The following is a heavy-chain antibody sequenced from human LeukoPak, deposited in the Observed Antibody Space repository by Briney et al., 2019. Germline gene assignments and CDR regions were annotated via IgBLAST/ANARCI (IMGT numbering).Heavy chain of an antibody. CDR3: ARDSPGPYNWNIVHWFDP. CDR1: GYIFTRYG. Sequence: ASVKVCCKASGYIFTRYGISWVRQAPGQGLEWMGWISAYNGNTNYAQKLQGRVTMTTDTSTSTAYMELRSLGSDDTAVYYCARDSPGPYNWNIVHWFDPWGQGTLVTVSS. J-gene: IGHJ5*02. D-gene: IGHD1/OR15-1a*01. CDR2: ISAYNGNT. V-gene: IGHV1-18*01.